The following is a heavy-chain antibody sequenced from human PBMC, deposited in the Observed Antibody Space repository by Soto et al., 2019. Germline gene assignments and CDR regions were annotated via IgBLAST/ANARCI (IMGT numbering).Heavy chain of an antibody. J-gene: IGHJ4*02. V-gene: IGHV4-39*01. Sequence: SETLSLTCTVSGGSISSSSYYWGWIRQPPGKGLEWIGSIYYSGSTYYNPSLKSRVTISVDTSKNQFSLKLSSVTAADTAVYYCARGSSGWYPFDYWGQGTLVTVSS. CDR2: IYYSGST. D-gene: IGHD6-19*01. CDR1: GGSISSSSYY. CDR3: ARGSSGWYPFDY.